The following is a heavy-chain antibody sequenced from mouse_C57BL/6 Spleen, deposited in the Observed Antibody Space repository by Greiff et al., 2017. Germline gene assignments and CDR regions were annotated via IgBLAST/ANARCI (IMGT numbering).Heavy chain of an antibody. CDR1: GFTFSSYA. Sequence: EVKLVESGGGLVKPGGSLKLSCAASGFTFSSYAMSWVRQTPEKRLEWVATISDGGSYTYYPDNVKGRFTISRDNAKNNLYLQMSQLKSEDTAMYYCARVRDGYYPGAMDYWGQGTSVTVSS. D-gene: IGHD2-3*01. CDR2: ISDGGSYT. CDR3: ARVRDGYYPGAMDY. J-gene: IGHJ4*01. V-gene: IGHV5-4*03.